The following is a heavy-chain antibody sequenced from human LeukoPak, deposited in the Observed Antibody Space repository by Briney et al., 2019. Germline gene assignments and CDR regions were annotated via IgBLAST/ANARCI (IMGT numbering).Heavy chain of an antibody. CDR1: GDSMSRYY. V-gene: IGHV4-59*08. CDR2: MSYSVST. Sequence: SETLSLTCTVSGDSMSRYYWNWIRQPPGKGLDWIGYMSYSVSTNYNPSLNSRVTISLYKSKNQVPLTLRSVPPPDPATYYCASLTGGVRPGRFDDWGQGTLVTVSS. J-gene: IGHJ4*02. CDR3: ASLTGGVRPGRFDD. D-gene: IGHD1-1*01.